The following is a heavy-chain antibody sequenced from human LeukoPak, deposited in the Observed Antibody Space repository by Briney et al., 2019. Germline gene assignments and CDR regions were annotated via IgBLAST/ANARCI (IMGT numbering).Heavy chain of an antibody. V-gene: IGHV3-74*01. CDR2: ISSDGSTT. D-gene: IGHD6-13*01. CDR1: GFTFSNYW. J-gene: IGHJ4*02. CDR3: ARVTEYSTAGMRY. Sequence: GGSLRLSCAASGFTFSNYWMHWVRQAPGKGLVWVSRISSDGSTTTYADSVKGRFTISRDNAKNTMYLQMNSLRAEDTALYYCARVTEYSTAGMRYWGQGIQVTVSS.